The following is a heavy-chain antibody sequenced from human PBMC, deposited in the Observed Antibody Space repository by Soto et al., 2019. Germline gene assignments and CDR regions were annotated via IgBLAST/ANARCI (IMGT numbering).Heavy chain of an antibody. CDR1: GYSFTSYW. J-gene: IGHJ4*02. V-gene: IGHV5-51*01. D-gene: IGHD3-22*01. Sequence: GESLKISCKGSGYSFTSYWIGWVRQMPGKGLEWMGIIYPGDSDTRYSPSFQGQVTISADKSISTACLQWSSLKASDTAMYYCARNNVESCYDSSGYYGYWGQGTLVTVSS. CDR2: IYPGDSDT. CDR3: ARNNVESCYDSSGYYGY.